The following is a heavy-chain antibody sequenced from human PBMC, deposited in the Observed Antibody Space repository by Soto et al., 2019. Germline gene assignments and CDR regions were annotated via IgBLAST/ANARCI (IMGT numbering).Heavy chain of an antibody. CDR1: GGSFSGYY. J-gene: IGHJ6*03. V-gene: IGHV4-34*01. Sequence: SETLSLTCAVYGGSFSGYYWSWIRQPPGKGLEWIGEINHSGSTNYNPSLKSRVTISVDTSKNQFSLKLSSVTAADTAVYYCAREVAVGFWSGYYYYYYYYMDVWGKGTTVTVSS. CDR2: INHSGST. D-gene: IGHD3-3*01. CDR3: AREVAVGFWSGYYYYYYYYMDV.